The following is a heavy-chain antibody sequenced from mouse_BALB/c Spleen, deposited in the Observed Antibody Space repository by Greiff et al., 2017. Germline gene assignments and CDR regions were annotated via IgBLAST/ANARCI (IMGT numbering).Heavy chain of an antibody. CDR2: ISSGSSTI. CDR3: ARATTIVATRYAMDY. D-gene: IGHD1-1*01. Sequence: DVKLVESGGGLVQPGGSRKLSCAASGFTFSSFGMHWVRQAPEKGLEWVAYISSGSSTIYYADTVKGRFTISRDNPKNTLFLQMTSLRSEDTAMYYCARATTIVATRYAMDYWGQGTSVTVSS. V-gene: IGHV5-17*02. CDR1: GFTFSSFG. J-gene: IGHJ4*01.